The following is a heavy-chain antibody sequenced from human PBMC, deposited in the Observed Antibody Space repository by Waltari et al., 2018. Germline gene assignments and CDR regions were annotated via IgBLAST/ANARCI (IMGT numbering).Heavy chain of an antibody. Sequence: QLQLQESGPGLVKPSETLSLTCPVSGGSISTIGYYWAWVRQPPGKGLEWIGTIYHSGTTYYNPSLESRVTISVDTSRNQFSLKLRSVTAADTAVYYCARHGGYFSNFDYWGQGTLVTVSS. CDR3: ARHGGYFSNFDY. J-gene: IGHJ4*02. V-gene: IGHV4-39*01. CDR1: GGSISTIGYY. CDR2: IYHSGTT. D-gene: IGHD2-21*01.